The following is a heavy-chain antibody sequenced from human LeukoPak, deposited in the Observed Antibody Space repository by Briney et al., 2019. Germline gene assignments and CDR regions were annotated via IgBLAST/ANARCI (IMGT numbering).Heavy chain of an antibody. CDR2: IYYTGDT. D-gene: IGHD5-24*01. Sequence: SETLSLTCTVSSGSISSGGYYWSWIRQHPGKGLEWIGYIYYTGDTYYNPSLKSRVTIFADTSKNQFSLKLSSVTAADTAVYYCARGSREMINYYFDYWGQGTLVTVSS. CDR1: SGSISSGGYY. J-gene: IGHJ4*02. CDR3: ARGSREMINYYFDY. V-gene: IGHV4-31*03.